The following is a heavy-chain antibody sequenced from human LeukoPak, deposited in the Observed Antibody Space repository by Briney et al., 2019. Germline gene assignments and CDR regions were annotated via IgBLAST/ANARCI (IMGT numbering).Heavy chain of an antibody. Sequence: SETLSLTCTVSGGSISSGGYYWSWIRQPPGKGLEWLGYMHHSGSTNYNPSLKSRVTISVDTSKNHFSLKLRSVTAADTAVYYCARATHSSGYYEDYWGRGTLVTVSS. CDR1: GGSISSGGYY. CDR2: MHHSGST. CDR3: ARATHSSGYYEDY. V-gene: IGHV4-61*08. J-gene: IGHJ4*02. D-gene: IGHD3-22*01.